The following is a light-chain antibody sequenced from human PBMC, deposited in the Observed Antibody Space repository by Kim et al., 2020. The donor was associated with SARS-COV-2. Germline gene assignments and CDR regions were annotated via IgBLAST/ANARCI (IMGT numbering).Light chain of an antibody. J-gene: IGLJ3*02. CDR1: SSDVGVYNY. CDR2: DVS. Sequence: QSALTQPASVSGSPGQSITISCTGTSSDVGVYNYVSWYQQHPGKAPKLMIFDVSNRPSGVSTRFSGSKSGNTASLTISGLQAEDEADYYCNSYTSSSTLVFGGGTQLTVL. CDR3: NSYTSSSTLV. V-gene: IGLV2-14*03.